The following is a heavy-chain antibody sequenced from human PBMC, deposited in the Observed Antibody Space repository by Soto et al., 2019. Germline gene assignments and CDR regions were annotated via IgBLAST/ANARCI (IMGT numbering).Heavy chain of an antibody. CDR1: GYTFTSYD. D-gene: IGHD6-13*01. Sequence: ASVKVSCKASGYTFTSYDINWMRQATGQGLEWMGWMNPNSGNTGYAQKFQGRVTITRNTSISTAYMELSSLRSEDTAVYYCARGHSSWYSVGFDYWGQGTLVTVSS. CDR2: MNPNSGNT. V-gene: IGHV1-8*01. CDR3: ARGHSSWYSVGFDY. J-gene: IGHJ4*02.